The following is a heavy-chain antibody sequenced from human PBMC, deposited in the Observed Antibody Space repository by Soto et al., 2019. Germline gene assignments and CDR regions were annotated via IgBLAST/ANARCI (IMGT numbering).Heavy chain of an antibody. CDR1: GGSISSGDYY. D-gene: IGHD6-13*01. CDR3: ARGLVAAAGQNWFDP. J-gene: IGHJ5*02. Sequence: QVQLQESGPGLVKPSQTLSLTCTVSGGSISSGDYYWSWIRQPPGKGLEWIGYIYYSGSTYYNPSLKSRVTISVDTSKNQVSLKRSSVTAADTAVYYCARGLVAAAGQNWFDPWGQGTLVTVSS. V-gene: IGHV4-30-4*01. CDR2: IYYSGST.